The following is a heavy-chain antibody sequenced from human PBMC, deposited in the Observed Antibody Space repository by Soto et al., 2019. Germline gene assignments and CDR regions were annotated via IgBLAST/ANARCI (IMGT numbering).Heavy chain of an antibody. V-gene: IGHV4-31*11. CDR1: GGSISSGGYY. CDR2: IYYSGST. D-gene: IGHD3-22*01. CDR3: ARDYDWSRTYYYDSTVV. Sequence: SETLSLTCAVSGGSISSGGYYWSWIRQHPGKGLEWIGYIYYSGSTYYNPSLKSRVTISVDTSKNQFSLKLSSVTAADTAVYYCARDYDWSRTYYYDSTVVWGQGTLVTVSS. J-gene: IGHJ4*02.